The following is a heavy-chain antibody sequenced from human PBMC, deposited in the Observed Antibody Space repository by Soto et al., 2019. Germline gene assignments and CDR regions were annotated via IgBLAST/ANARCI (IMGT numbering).Heavy chain of an antibody. D-gene: IGHD6-13*01. CDR2: ISGSGGVT. Sequence: PGGSLRLSCVASGFTFKNYDMRWIRQAPGKGLEWVSGISGSGGVTYYADSVKGRFTISRDNSKNTLYLQMNSLRAEDTAVYYCARGGSSWYFFYYWGQGTLVTVSS. J-gene: IGHJ4*02. CDR3: ARGGSSWYFFYY. V-gene: IGHV3-23*01. CDR1: GFTFKNYD.